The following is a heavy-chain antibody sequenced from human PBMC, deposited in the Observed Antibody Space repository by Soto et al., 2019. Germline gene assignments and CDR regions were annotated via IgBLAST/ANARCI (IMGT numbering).Heavy chain of an antibody. CDR1: GLTFSSYW. CDR3: SCSTSWTARY. J-gene: IGHJ4*02. V-gene: IGHV3-7*05. CDR2: IKQDGTEK. D-gene: IGHD2-2*01. Sequence: EVQLVESGGGLVQPGGSLRLSCAASGLTFSSYWMNWVRQAPGKGLEWVANIKQDGTEKNYVDSVKGRLTASRDNAKNSLHLQMNTLRAEYTVVYYCSCSTSWTARYWGQGTLVTVSS.